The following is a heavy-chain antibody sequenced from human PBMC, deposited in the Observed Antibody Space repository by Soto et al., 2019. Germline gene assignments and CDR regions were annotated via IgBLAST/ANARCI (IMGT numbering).Heavy chain of an antibody. CDR3: ARGGGVYYFDY. CDR1: GGSISSYY. CDR2: IYYSGIT. D-gene: IGHD2-8*02. J-gene: IGHJ4*02. V-gene: IGHV4-59*01. Sequence: QVQLQESGPGLVKPSETLSLTCTVSGGSISSYYWSWIRQPPGKGLEWIGYIYYSGITDYNSSLKXRXTXSXYTSKSQFSLKLSSVTAADTAVYYCARGGGVYYFDYWGQGTLVTVSS.